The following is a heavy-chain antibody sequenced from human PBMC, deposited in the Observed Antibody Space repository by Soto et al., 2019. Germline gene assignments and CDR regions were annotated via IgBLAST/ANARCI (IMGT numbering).Heavy chain of an antibody. D-gene: IGHD4-17*01. CDR1: GDAISRFY. V-gene: IGHV4-59*08. J-gene: IGHJ4*02. CDR3: ARVRNDYAGLDY. Sequence: QVQLQESGPGLVKPSETLSLTCSVSGDAISRFYWTWVRQPPGKGLESIGYISNTASTTYNPSLESRVAISLDPSKNRFSLRLIPVTAADPAVYYCARVRNDYAGLDYWGQGILVTVSS. CDR2: ISNTAST.